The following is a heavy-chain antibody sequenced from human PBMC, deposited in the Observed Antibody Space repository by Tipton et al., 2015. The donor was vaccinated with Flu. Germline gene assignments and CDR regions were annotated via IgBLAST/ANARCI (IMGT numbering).Heavy chain of an antibody. D-gene: IGHD2-15*01. V-gene: IGHV3-21*01. J-gene: IGHJ3*02. CDR2: ISSSSSYI. CDR1: GFTFSSYS. CDR3: ARPIVVVVAAARAFDI. Sequence: SLRPSCAASGFTFSSYSMNWVRQAPGKGLEWVSSISSSSSYIYYADSVKGRFTISRDNAKNSLYLQMNSLRAEDTAVYYCARPIVVVVAAARAFDIWGQGTMVTVSS.